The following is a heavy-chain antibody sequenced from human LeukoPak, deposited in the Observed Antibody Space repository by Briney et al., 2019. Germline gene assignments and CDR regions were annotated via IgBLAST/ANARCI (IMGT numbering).Heavy chain of an antibody. D-gene: IGHD5-12*01. CDR1: GFTFSNYG. Sequence: PGESLRLSCAASGFTFSNYGVHWVRQAPGKGLEWVAVIRYDGSTKYYADSVKGRFTISRDNSKNTVYLEMNSLRAEDTAVYYCARAYSRESGYDFVFENWGQGTLVSVSS. CDR2: IRYDGSTK. V-gene: IGHV3-33*01. CDR3: ARAYSRESGYDFVFEN. J-gene: IGHJ4*02.